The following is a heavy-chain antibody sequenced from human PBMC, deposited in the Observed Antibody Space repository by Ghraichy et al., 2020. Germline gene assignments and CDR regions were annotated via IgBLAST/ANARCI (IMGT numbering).Heavy chain of an antibody. D-gene: IGHD6-13*01. Sequence: GGSLRLSCAASGFTFSSYGMHWVRQAPGKGLEWVAFIRYDGSNKYYADSVKGRFTISRDNSKNTLYLQMNSLRAEDTAVYYCAKDPRIAAAGPEYFQHWGQGTLVTVSS. CDR2: IRYDGSNK. CDR1: GFTFSSYG. J-gene: IGHJ1*01. CDR3: AKDPRIAAAGPEYFQH. V-gene: IGHV3-30*02.